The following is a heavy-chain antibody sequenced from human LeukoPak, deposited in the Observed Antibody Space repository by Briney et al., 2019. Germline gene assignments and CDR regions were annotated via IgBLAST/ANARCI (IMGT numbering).Heavy chain of an antibody. D-gene: IGHD3-10*01. CDR3: ARVETLWFGEYTVIDY. Sequence: WASVKVSCKASGYTFTSYGISWVRQAPGQGLEWMGWISAYNGNTNYAQKLQGRVTMTTDTSTSTAYMELRSLRSNDTAVYYCARVETLWFGEYTVIDYWGQGTLVTVSS. CDR2: ISAYNGNT. V-gene: IGHV1-18*01. J-gene: IGHJ4*02. CDR1: GYTFTSYG.